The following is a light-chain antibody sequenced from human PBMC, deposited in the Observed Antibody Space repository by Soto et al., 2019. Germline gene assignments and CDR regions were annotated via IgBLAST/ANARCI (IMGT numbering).Light chain of an antibody. J-gene: IGKJ1*01. Sequence: EIVLTQSPGTLSLSPGETATLSCRASQTIGRNYLAWYQQKPGQAPRLLIFGTSTRATGIPDRFSGSGSGTDFTLTITRLEPEDFAVYYCQQYGSSPGWTFGQGTKVDIK. CDR2: GTS. V-gene: IGKV3-20*01. CDR1: QTIGRNY. CDR3: QQYGSSPGWT.